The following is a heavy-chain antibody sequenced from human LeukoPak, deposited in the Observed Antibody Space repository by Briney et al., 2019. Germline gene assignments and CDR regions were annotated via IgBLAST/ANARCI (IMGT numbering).Heavy chain of an antibody. Sequence: GESLQISSKGSGYTFTSYWIAWVRQMPGKGLEWMGIMYPGDSDTSYSPSFQGQVTISADKSINTAYLQWSSLKASDTAMYYCARTLSGGNWDPLRFWGQGTLVTVCS. J-gene: IGHJ4*02. V-gene: IGHV5-51*01. CDR1: GYTFTSYW. CDR3: ARTLSGGNWDPLRF. CDR2: MYPGDSDT. D-gene: IGHD7-27*01.